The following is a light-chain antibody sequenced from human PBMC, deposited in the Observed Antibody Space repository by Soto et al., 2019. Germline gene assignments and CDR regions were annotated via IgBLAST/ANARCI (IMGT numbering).Light chain of an antibody. CDR1: GSDVGRYNY. Sequence: QSALTQPASVSGSPGQSITISCTGTGSDVGRYNYVSWYQHHPGKAPRVMIYEVSNRPSGVSNRFSGSKSGNTASLTISGLQAEDEADYSCSSFTSNTTPWVFGGGTKLNVL. J-gene: IGLJ3*02. CDR2: EVS. V-gene: IGLV2-14*01. CDR3: SSFTSNTTPWV.